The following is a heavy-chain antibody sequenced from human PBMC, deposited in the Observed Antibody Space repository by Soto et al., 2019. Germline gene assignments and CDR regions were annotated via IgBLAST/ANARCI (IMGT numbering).Heavy chain of an antibody. CDR3: ARATFYVFLEWLLPEI. CDR1: GFTFSSYW. J-gene: IGHJ3*02. D-gene: IGHD3-3*01. V-gene: IGHV3-74*01. Sequence: EVQLVESGGGLVQPGGSLRLSCAASGFTFSSYWMHWVRQAPGKGLVWVSRINSDGSSTSYADSVKGRFTISRDNAKNTLYLRMNSLRAEDTAVYYCARATFYVFLEWLLPEIWGQGTMVTVSS. CDR2: INSDGSST.